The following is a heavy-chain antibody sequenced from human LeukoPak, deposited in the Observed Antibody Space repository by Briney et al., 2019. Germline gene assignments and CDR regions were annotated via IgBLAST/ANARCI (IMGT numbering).Heavy chain of an antibody. J-gene: IGHJ4*02. CDR2: ISGSGGST. Sequence: PGGSLRLSCAASGFTFSSYAMSWVRQAPGKGLEWVSGISGSGGSTYYADSVKGRFTISRDNSKNTLYLQMNSLRAEDTAVYYCAKDGDSYDSSGYGLFDYWGQGTLVTVSS. V-gene: IGHV3-23*01. CDR1: GFTFSSYA. D-gene: IGHD3-22*01. CDR3: AKDGDSYDSSGYGLFDY.